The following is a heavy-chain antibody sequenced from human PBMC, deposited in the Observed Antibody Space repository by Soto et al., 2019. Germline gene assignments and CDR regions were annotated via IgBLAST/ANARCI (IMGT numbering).Heavy chain of an antibody. D-gene: IGHD6-6*01. CDR2: ISYDGSDK. Sequence: VQLVESGGGVVRPGGSLRLSCVASGFTFKTYGMHWVRQAPGKGLEWVAVISYDGSDKFYAESLKGRFTISRDNSNNTLFLQVSSLRVDDTAVYYCAKRGSEYTSSSYFGMDVWGQGTTVTVSS. CDR1: GFTFKTYG. V-gene: IGHV3-30*18. J-gene: IGHJ6*02. CDR3: AKRGSEYTSSSYFGMDV.